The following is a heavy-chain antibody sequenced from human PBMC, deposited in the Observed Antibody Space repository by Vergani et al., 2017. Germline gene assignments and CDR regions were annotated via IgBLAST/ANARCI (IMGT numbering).Heavy chain of an antibody. CDR3: ASVTHSGQRADR. V-gene: IGHV4-59*11. CDR2: INYSENT. Sequence: QVQLQESGPGLVKSSETLSLTCSVSFDSIRNLYCNWSRQPPGKGLEGIGSINYSENTNYNPSLKTRVTISVDTSKNQFSLTLTSVTAADTAVYHCASVTHSGQRADRWGQGILVTVTS. D-gene: IGHD6-19*01. J-gene: IGHJ5*02. CDR1: FDSIRNLY.